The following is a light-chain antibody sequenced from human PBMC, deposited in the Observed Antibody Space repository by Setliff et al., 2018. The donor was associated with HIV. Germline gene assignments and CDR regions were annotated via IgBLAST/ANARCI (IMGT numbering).Light chain of an antibody. Sequence: SALTQPPSVSGAPGQMVTISCTGSSSNIGAGYDVHWYQHLPGTDPKLPIYGKNNRPSGVPDRFSGSKSGTSASLAITGLQPEDEADYYCQSYDTSLTVWVFGGGTKVTVL. V-gene: IGLV1-40*01. CDR1: SSNIGAGYD. CDR2: GKN. J-gene: IGLJ3*02. CDR3: QSYDTSLTVWV.